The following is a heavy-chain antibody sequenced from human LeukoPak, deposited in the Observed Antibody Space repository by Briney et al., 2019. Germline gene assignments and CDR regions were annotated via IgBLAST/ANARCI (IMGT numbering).Heavy chain of an antibody. CDR2: ISSSSSYI. CDR3: ARVSIAAPGTNYFDY. CDR1: GFTFSSYA. J-gene: IGHJ4*02. Sequence: GGSLRLSCAASGFTFSSYAMSWVRQAPGKGLEWVSSISSSSSYIYYADSVKGRFTISRDNAKNSLFLQLNSLRAEDTAVYYCARVSIAAPGTNYFDYWGQGTLVTVSS. V-gene: IGHV3-21*01. D-gene: IGHD6-13*01.